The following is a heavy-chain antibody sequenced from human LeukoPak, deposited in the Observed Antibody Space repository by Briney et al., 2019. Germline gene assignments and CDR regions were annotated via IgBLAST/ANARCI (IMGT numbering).Heavy chain of an antibody. CDR2: INPNSGGT. J-gene: IGHJ4*02. D-gene: IGHD1-1*01. V-gene: IGHV1-2*02. CDR3: ARLMAPVGKRSTPFNY. Sequence: GASVKVSCKVSGYTLTELSMHWVRQAPGQGLEWMGWINPNSGGTNYAQKFQGRVAMTRDTSISTAYMELSSLRSDDTAIYYCARLMAPVGKRSTPFNYWGQGTLVTVSS. CDR1: GYTLTELS.